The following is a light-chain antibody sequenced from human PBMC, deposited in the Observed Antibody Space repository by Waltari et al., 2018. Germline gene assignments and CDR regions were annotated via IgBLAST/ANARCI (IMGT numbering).Light chain of an antibody. Sequence: QSALTQPASVSGSPGQSITISCPGTSSDVGGYNYVSWYQQHPGKAPKLMIYDVSTRPSGVSSRFSGSKSGSTASLTISGLQAEDEADYYCLSYTSSSLVIFGGGTKLTVL. CDR2: DVS. V-gene: IGLV2-14*03. CDR3: LSYTSSSLVI. J-gene: IGLJ2*01. CDR1: SSDVGGYNY.